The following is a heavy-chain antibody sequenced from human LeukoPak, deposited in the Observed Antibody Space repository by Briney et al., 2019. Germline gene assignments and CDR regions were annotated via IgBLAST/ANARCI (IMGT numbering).Heavy chain of an antibody. J-gene: IGHJ3*02. CDR2: IKQDGSEK. CDR1: GFTFSSYW. CDR3: AKLKGGSSYDAFDI. Sequence: GGSLRLSCAASGFTFSSYWMSWVRQAPGKGLEWVANIKQDGSEKYYVDSVKGRFTISRDNAKNSLYLQMNSLRAEDTAVYYCAKLKGGSSYDAFDICGQGTMVTVSS. D-gene: IGHD3-10*01. V-gene: IGHV3-7*03.